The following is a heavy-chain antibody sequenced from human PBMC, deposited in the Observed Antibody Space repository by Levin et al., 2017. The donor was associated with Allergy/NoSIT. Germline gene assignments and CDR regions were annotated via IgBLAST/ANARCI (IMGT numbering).Heavy chain of an antibody. J-gene: IGHJ4*02. CDR1: GGSFSGYY. CDR2: INHSGST. Sequence: SETLSLTCAVYGGSFSGYYWSWIRQPPGKGLEWIGEINHSGSTNYNPSLKSRVTISVDTSKNQFSLKLSSVTAADTAVYYCARGTMIVVVMYYFDYWGQGTLVTVSS. CDR3: ARGTMIVVVMYYFDY. D-gene: IGHD3-22*01. V-gene: IGHV4-34*01.